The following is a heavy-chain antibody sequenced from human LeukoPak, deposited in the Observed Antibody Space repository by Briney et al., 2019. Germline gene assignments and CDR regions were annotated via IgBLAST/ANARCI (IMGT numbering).Heavy chain of an antibody. V-gene: IGHV3-9*01. Sequence: GGSLRLSCAASGFTFSKAWMSWVRQTPGKGLEWVSGISWNSGSIGYADSVKGRFTISRDNGKNALYLEMNSLRAEDTALYYCVKDGAIFGVPITRGGMDVWGQGTTVTVSS. CDR3: VKDGAIFGVPITRGGMDV. CDR1: GFTFSKAW. CDR2: ISWNSGSI. D-gene: IGHD3-3*01. J-gene: IGHJ6*02.